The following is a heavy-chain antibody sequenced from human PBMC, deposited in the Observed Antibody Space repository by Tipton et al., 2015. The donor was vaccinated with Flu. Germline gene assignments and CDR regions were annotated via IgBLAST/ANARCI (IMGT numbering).Heavy chain of an antibody. CDR1: GGSISSYY. CDR3: ARGIGQDLYYYYGMDV. J-gene: IGHJ6*02. Sequence: LRLSCTVSGGSISSYYWSWIRQPPRKGLEWIGYFYYSGSTNYNPSLKSRVTISVDTSKNQFSLKLCSVTAADTAVYYCARGIGQDLYYYYGMDVWGQGTTVTVSS. CDR2: FYYSGST. V-gene: IGHV4-59*01. D-gene: IGHD2-15*01.